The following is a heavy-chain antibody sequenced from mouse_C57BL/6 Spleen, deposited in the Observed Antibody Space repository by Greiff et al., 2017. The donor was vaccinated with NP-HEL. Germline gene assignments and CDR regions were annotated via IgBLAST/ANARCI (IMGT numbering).Heavy chain of an antibody. V-gene: IGHV3-6*01. CDR1: GYSITSGYY. CDR3: ARGAPFAY. Sequence: VQLKESGPGLVKPSQSLSLTCSVTGYSITSGYYWNWIRQFPGNKLEWMGYISYDGSNNYNPSLKNRISITRDTSKNQFFLKLNSVTTEDTATYYCARGAPFAYWSQGTLVTVSA. CDR2: ISYDGSN. J-gene: IGHJ3*01.